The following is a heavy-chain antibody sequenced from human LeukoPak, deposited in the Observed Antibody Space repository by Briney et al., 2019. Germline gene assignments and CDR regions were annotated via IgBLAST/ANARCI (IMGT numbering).Heavy chain of an antibody. CDR3: ASHTLDSSSFDY. CDR2: IYYSGTT. Sequence: PSETLSLTCTVSGGSISSYYWSWIRQPPGKGLEWIGYIYYSGTTNYNPSLKSRVTISVDTSKNQFSLNLSSVTAADTAVYYCASHTLDSSSFDYWGQGTLVTVSS. V-gene: IGHV4-59*01. J-gene: IGHJ4*02. D-gene: IGHD6-6*01. CDR1: GGSISSYY.